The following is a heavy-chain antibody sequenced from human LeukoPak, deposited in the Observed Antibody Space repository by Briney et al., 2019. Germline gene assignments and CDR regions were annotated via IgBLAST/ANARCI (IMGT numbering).Heavy chain of an antibody. J-gene: IGHJ4*02. V-gene: IGHV1-2*02. CDR3: ARGGEVVVPAAPLDY. Sequence: ASVKVSCKASGGTFNNYAFSWVRQAPGQGLEWMGWINPNSGGTNYAQKFQGRVTMTRDTSISTAYMELSRLRSDDTAVYYCARGGEVVVPAAPLDYWGQGTLVTVSS. D-gene: IGHD2-2*01. CDR2: INPNSGGT. CDR1: GGTFNNYA.